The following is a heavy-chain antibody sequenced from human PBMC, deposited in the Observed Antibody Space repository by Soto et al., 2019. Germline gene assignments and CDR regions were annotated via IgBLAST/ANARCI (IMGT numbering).Heavy chain of an antibody. V-gene: IGHV4-34*01. CDR3: GRLEGLATISYYFDY. J-gene: IGHJ4*02. D-gene: IGHD3-9*01. CDR2: INHSGST. CDR1: GGSLSGSY. Sequence: SETLSLTCAVYGGSLSGSYWTWIRQPPGQGLEWIGEINHSGSTNYNPSLRSRLNISVDTSKNQLSMKLISLSAADTAVYYCGRLEGLATISYYFDYWGQGALVTVSS.